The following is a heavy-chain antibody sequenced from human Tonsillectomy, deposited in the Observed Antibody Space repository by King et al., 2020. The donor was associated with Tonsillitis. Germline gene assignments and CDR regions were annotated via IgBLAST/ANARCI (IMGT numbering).Heavy chain of an antibody. Sequence: VQLVESGGGLVQPGGALTLSFAASGFTFRDHYMDWVRQAPGKGLSWGGRTRNKANSYTTEYAASVKGRFTLSRDESKNSLYLQMNSLKTEDTAVYYCTADTSGYYEYWGQGTLVTVSS. CDR1: GFTFRDHY. CDR2: TRNKANSYTT. D-gene: IGHD3-22*01. CDR3: TADTSGYYEY. V-gene: IGHV3-72*01. J-gene: IGHJ4*02.